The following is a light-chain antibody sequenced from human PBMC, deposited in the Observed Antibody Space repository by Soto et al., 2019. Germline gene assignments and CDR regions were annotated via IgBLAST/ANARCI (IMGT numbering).Light chain of an antibody. J-gene: IGKJ1*01. CDR2: DAS. CDR1: QSISSW. V-gene: IGKV1-5*01. CDR3: QQYNSYWT. Sequence: DIQMLQSPSPLSASVGDRVTITCRASQSISSWLAWYQQKPGKAPKILIYDASSLESGVPSRFSGSGSGTEFTLTISSLQPDDFATYYCQQYNSYWTFGQGTKVEIK.